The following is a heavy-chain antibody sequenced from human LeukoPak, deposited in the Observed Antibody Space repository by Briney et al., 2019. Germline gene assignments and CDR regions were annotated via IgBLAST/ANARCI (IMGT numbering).Heavy chain of an antibody. V-gene: IGHV4-4*02. J-gene: IGHJ4*02. CDR3: ARDSREMARRPFDY. CDR1: GGSISSSNW. Sequence: SGTLSLTCAVSGGSISSSNWWSWVRQPPGMGLEWIGEIYHGGSTNYNPSLKSRVTISVGKSKNQFSLKLSSVTAADTAVYYCARDSREMARRPFDYWGQGTLVTVSS. CDR2: IYHGGST. D-gene: IGHD5-24*01.